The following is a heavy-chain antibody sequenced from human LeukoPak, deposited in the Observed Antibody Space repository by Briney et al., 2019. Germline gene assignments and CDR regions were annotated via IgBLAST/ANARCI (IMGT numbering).Heavy chain of an antibody. J-gene: IGHJ4*02. Sequence: GGSLRPSCAASGFTFSSYAMHWVRQAPGKGLEWVAVISYDGSNKYYADSVKGRFTISRDNSKNTLYLQMNSLRAEDTAVYYCARDGCDYWGQGTLVTVSS. V-gene: IGHV3-30-3*01. CDR2: ISYDGSNK. CDR1: GFTFSSYA. D-gene: IGHD6-19*01. CDR3: ARDGCDY.